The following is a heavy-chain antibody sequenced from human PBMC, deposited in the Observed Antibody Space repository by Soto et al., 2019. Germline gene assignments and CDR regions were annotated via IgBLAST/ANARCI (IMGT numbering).Heavy chain of an antibody. CDR1: GGSFSGYY. V-gene: IGHV4-34*01. D-gene: IGHD3-9*01. J-gene: IGHJ6*02. Sequence: SETLSLTCAVYGGSFSGYYWSWIRQPPGKGLEWIGEINHSGSTNYNPSLKSRVTISVDTSKNQFSLKLSSVTAADTAVYYCARRRYYDILTGYTYGMDVWGQGTTVTVSS. CDR3: ARRRYYDILTGYTYGMDV. CDR2: INHSGST.